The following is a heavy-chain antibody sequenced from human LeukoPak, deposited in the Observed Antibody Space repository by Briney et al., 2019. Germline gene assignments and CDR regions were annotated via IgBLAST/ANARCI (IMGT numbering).Heavy chain of an antibody. Sequence: SETLSLTCTVSGGSISSYYWSWIRQPPGKGLEWIGYIYYSGSTNYNPSLKSRVTISADTSKNQFSLKLSSVTAADTAVYYCARLGRLLWFGDAFDIWGQGTMVTVSS. CDR3: ARLGRLLWFGDAFDI. CDR1: GGSISSYY. V-gene: IGHV4-59*08. J-gene: IGHJ3*02. D-gene: IGHD3-10*01. CDR2: IYYSGST.